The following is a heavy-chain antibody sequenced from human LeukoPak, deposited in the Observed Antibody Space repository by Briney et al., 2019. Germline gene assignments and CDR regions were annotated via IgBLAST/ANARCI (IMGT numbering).Heavy chain of an antibody. Sequence: ASVKVSCKASGYTFTSYAMHWVRQAPGQRLEWMGWISAYNGNTNYAQRLQGRVTMTTDTSTSTAYMELRSLRSDDTAVYYCGRLGYCSGSSCPTSYYNWFDPWGQGTLVTVSS. CDR1: GYTFTSYA. V-gene: IGHV1-18*01. J-gene: IGHJ5*02. CDR3: GRLGYCSGSSCPTSYYNWFDP. CDR2: ISAYNGNT. D-gene: IGHD2-15*01.